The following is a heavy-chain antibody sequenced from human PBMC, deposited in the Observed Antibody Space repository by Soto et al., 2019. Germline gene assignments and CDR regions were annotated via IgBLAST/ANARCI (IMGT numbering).Heavy chain of an antibody. V-gene: IGHV3-15*01. CDR2: IKSKTDGGTT. J-gene: IGHJ3*02. D-gene: IGHD3-22*01. Sequence: GGSLRLSCAASGFTFSNAWMSWVRQAPGKGLEWVGRIKSKTDGGTTDYAAPVKGRFTISRDDSKNTPYLQMNSLKTEDTAVYYCTTGSLITMIVFDTREDAFDIWGQGTMVTVSS. CDR1: GFTFSNAW. CDR3: TTGSLITMIVFDTREDAFDI.